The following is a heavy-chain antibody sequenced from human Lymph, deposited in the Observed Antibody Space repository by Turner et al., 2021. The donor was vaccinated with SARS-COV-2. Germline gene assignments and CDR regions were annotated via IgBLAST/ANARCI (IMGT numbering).Heavy chain of an antibody. D-gene: IGHD2-8*02. V-gene: IGHV3-30-3*01. CDR3: ARDTGGQVDV. CDR2: ISYDGSNK. CDR1: GCTFSSYA. J-gene: IGHJ6*02. Sequence: QGQLVESGGGVVQPGRTVRPSCAASGCTFSSYAMHWVLQAPGKGLEWVAVISYDGSNKYYADSVKGRFTISRDNSKNTLYLQMNSLGAEDTAVYYCARDTGGQVDVWGQGTTVTVSS.